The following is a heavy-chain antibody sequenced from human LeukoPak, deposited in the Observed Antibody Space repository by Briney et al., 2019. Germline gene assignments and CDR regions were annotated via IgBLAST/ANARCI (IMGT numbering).Heavy chain of an antibody. Sequence: SETLSLTCTVSGGSISSGDYYWSWIRQPPGKGLEWIGYIYYSGSTYYNPSLKSRVTISVDTSKNQFSLKLSSVTAADTAVYYCARAWEGSSWFDPWGQGTLVTVSS. CDR3: ARAWEGSSWFDP. D-gene: IGHD1-26*01. CDR1: GGSISSGDYY. J-gene: IGHJ5*02. V-gene: IGHV4-30-4*02. CDR2: IYYSGST.